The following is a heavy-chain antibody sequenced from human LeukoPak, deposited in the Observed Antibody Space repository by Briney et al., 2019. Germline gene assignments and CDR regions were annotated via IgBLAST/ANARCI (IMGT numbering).Heavy chain of an antibody. V-gene: IGHV3-30*03. CDR3: PAGMATNLP. D-gene: IGHD5-24*01. CDR2: ISYDGSNK. CDR1: GFTFSSYG. J-gene: IGHJ5*02. Sequence: PGGSLRLSCAASGFTFSSYGVHWVRQAPGKGLEWVAVISYDGSNKYYADSVKGRFTISRDNSKNTLYLQMNSLRAEDTAVYYCPAGMATNLPWGQGTLVTVSS.